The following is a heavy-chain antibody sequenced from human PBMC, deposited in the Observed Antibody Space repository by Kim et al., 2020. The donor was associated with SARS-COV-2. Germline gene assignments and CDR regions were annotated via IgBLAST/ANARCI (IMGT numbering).Heavy chain of an antibody. J-gene: IGHJ6*02. D-gene: IGHD6-13*01. V-gene: IGHV3-53*01. CDR3: ARVGYSSLLGYYYGMDV. Sequence: KGRFTISRDNSKNTGYLHMTSLRAEDTAVYYCARVGYSSLLGYYYGMDVWGQGTTVTVSS.